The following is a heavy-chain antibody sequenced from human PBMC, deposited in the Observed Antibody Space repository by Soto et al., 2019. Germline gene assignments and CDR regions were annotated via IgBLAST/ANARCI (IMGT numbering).Heavy chain of an antibody. D-gene: IGHD3-16*01. CDR3: AKQEEYDYVWGKSPLD. CDR2: INGRGDDT. V-gene: IGHV3-23*01. CDR1: GITFSSYA. J-gene: IGHJ4*03. Sequence: GGSLRLSCAASGITFSSYAMSWVRHAPGKGLEWVSSINGRGDDTFYADSVKGRFTISRDNSKNTLYLQMNSLRAEDTALYYCAKQEEYDYVWGKSPLDWGQGTLVTVSS.